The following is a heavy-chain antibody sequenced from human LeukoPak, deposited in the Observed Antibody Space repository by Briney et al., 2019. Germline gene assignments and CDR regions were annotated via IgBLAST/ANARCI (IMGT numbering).Heavy chain of an antibody. V-gene: IGHV4-59*01. CDR3: ARAYCTGNSCYSNFDY. CDR2: IYYTGST. Sequence: SETLSLTCTVSGGSISSDYWSWIRQPPGKGLEWIGYIYYTGSTHYNPSLKSRVTISVDTSKNQFSLKLTSVTAADTAVYYCARAYCTGNSCYSNFDYWGQGTLVAVSS. J-gene: IGHJ4*02. D-gene: IGHD2-8*02. CDR1: GGSISSDY.